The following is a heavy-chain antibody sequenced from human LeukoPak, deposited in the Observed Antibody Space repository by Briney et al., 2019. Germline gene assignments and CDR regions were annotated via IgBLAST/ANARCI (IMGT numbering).Heavy chain of an antibody. CDR3: ARGFPYRHFDY. V-gene: IGHV4-59*01. CDR1: GGSISSYY. J-gene: IGHJ4*02. Sequence: SETLSLTCTVSGGSISSYYWSWIRQPPGKGLEWIGYVYYSGSTNYNPSLKSRVTISVDTSKNQSSLKLSSVTAADTAVYYCARGFPYRHFDYWGQGTLVTVSS. CDR2: VYYSGST. D-gene: IGHD4-11*01.